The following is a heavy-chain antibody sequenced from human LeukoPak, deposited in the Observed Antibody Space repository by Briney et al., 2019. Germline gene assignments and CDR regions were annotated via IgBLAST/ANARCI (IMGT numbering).Heavy chain of an antibody. V-gene: IGHV4-59*08. Sequence: SETLSLTCTVSGGTISSYHWGWVRQPPGKGLEWIGYIYYSGSNNYNPSLESRVTISVDASKNQFYLKLSSVTAADKAVYYCAGHRSGFDIVAGRGYGMDVWAQRTTVTVPS. CDR2: IYYSGSN. J-gene: IGHJ6*02. CDR1: GGTISSYH. CDR3: AGHRSGFDIVAGRGYGMDV. D-gene: IGHD2-15*01.